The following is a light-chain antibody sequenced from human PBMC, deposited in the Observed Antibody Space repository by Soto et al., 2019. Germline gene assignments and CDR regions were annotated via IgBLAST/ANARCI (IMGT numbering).Light chain of an antibody. J-gene: IGKJ4*01. V-gene: IGKV3-20*01. CDR1: QSVSSSY. CDR3: QQYGSSTLT. Sequence: EIALTQSPGTLSLSPGERATPSCRASQSVSSSYLAWYQQKPGQAPRLLIYGASSRATGIPDRFSGSGSGTDFTLTISRLEPEDFAVYYCQQYGSSTLTFGGGTKVDI. CDR2: GAS.